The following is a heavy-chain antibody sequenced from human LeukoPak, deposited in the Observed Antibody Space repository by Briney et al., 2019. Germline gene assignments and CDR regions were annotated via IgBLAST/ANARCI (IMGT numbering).Heavy chain of an antibody. V-gene: IGHV1-69*04. CDR3: ARVFRRAWFDP. CDR1: GGTFSSYA. Sequence: AASVTVSCTASGGTFSSYAISWVRQAPGQGLEWMGRIIPIRGIANYAQKFQGRVTTTADKSTSTAYMELSSRRCEDTAVYNWARVFRRAWFDPLGEGTLVTVSS. J-gene: IGHJ5*02. CDR2: IIPIRGIA. D-gene: IGHD3-3*01.